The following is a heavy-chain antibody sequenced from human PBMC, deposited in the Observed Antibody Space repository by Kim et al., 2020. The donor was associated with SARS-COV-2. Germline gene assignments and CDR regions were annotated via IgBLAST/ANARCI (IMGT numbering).Heavy chain of an antibody. CDR3: VRDPDYGDYLFDY. D-gene: IGHD4-17*01. J-gene: IGHJ4*02. Sequence: HPSLKGPVTISEAKSKNQFSLRLYSVTAADTAVYYCVRDPDYGDYLFDYWGQGTLVTVSS. V-gene: IGHV4-4*02.